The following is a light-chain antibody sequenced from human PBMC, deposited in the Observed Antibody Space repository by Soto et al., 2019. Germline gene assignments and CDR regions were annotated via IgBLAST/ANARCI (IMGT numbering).Light chain of an antibody. CDR2: EGS. V-gene: IGLV2-23*01. CDR3: CSYAGSSTVV. Sequence: QSALTQPPSVSGSPGQSVTISCTGTSSDVGSYNRVSWYQQPPGTAPKLMIYEGSKRPSGVSNRFSGSKSGNTASLTISGLQAEDEADYYCCSYAGSSTVVFGGGTKLTVL. J-gene: IGLJ2*01. CDR1: SSDVGSYNR.